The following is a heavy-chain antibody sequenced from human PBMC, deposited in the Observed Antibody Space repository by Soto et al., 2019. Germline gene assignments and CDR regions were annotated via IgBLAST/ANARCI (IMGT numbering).Heavy chain of an antibody. D-gene: IGHD2-21*02. J-gene: IGHJ4*02. CDR3: AHNCGVDCHSVFFY. CDR2: ISGGGGSS. V-gene: IGHV3-23*01. CDR1: GFTFSNYA. Sequence: EVQLLESGGGLVQPGGSLRLSCAASGFTFSNYAMSWVRQAPGKGLEWVSGISGGGGSSYYADSVKGRFTISRDNSKNTLYFQMNSLRAEDTVVYYCAHNCGVDCHSVFFYWGQGTLVIVSS.